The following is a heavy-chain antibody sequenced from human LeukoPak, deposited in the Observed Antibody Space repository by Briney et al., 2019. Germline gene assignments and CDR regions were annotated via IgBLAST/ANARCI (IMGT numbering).Heavy chain of an antibody. J-gene: IGHJ3*02. V-gene: IGHV3-48*02. CDR2: INRGSSTI. Sequence: PGGSLRPACVLTGSKLSSFGMDWVRQGQEEGTEWASYINRGSSTIYYADSVKGRFTISRDNGKNSLYLQMNRLRDEDTAVYYCARECLMVGVYDAFDIWGQGTMVTVSS. D-gene: IGHD1-26*01. CDR3: ARECLMVGVYDAFDI. CDR1: GSKLSSFG.